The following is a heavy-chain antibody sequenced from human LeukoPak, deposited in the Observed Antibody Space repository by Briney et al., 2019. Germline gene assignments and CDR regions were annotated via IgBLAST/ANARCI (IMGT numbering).Heavy chain of an antibody. V-gene: IGHV3-15*01. Sequence: GGSLRLSCAASGFTFSNAWMSWVRQAPGKGLEWVGRIKSKTDGGTTDYAAPVKGRFTISRDDSKNTLYLQMNSLKTEDTAVYYCTTDLTRAQLNYYYYMDVWGKGTTVTISS. D-gene: IGHD2-2*01. CDR1: GFTFSNAW. CDR3: TTDLTRAQLNYYYYMDV. CDR2: IKSKTDGGTT. J-gene: IGHJ6*03.